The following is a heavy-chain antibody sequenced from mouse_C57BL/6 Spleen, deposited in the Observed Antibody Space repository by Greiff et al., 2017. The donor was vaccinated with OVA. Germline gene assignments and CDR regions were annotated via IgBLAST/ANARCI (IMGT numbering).Heavy chain of an antibody. J-gene: IGHJ4*01. CDR2: IDPETGGT. V-gene: IGHV1-15*01. CDR3: TRRIIMDY. Sequence: QVQLQQSGAELVRPGASVTLSCKASGYTFTDYEMHWVKQTPVHGLEWIGAIDPETGGTAYNQKFQGKAILTADKSSSTAYMELRSLTSEDSAVYYCTRRIIMDYWGQGTSVTVSS. CDR1: GYTFTDYE.